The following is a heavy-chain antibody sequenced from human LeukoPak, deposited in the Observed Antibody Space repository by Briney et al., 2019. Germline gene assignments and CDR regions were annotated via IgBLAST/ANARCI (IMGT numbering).Heavy chain of an antibody. CDR3: ASRLYCSNTRCRNFPFAY. CDR1: GGTFSRYA. D-gene: IGHD2-2*01. V-gene: IGHV1-69*01. Sequence: SVKVSCKASGGTFSRYAINWVRQAPGQGLEWMGGIIPIFGTANYAQKFQGRVTITADASTSTAYMELSSLRSEDTAIYYCASRLYCSNTRCRNFPFAYWGQGTLVTVSS. CDR2: IIPIFGTA. J-gene: IGHJ4*02.